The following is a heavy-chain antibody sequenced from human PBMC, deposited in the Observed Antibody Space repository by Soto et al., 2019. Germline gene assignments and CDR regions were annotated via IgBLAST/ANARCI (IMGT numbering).Heavy chain of an antibody. CDR2: INAGNGNT. CDR3: ARERSDDSSGYYSP. J-gene: IGHJ4*02. CDR1: GYTFTSYA. V-gene: IGHV1-3*01. D-gene: IGHD3-22*01. Sequence: ASVKVSCKASGYTFTSYAMHWVRQAPGQRLEWMGWINAGNGNTKYPQKFQGRVTITRDTSASTAYMELSSLRSEDTAVYYCARERSDDSSGYYSPWGQGTLVTVSS.